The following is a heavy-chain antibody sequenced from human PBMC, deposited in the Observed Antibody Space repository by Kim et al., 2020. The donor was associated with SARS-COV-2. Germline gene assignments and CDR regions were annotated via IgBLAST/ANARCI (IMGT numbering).Heavy chain of an antibody. CDR1: GFTFSSYG. V-gene: IGHV3-30*18. D-gene: IGHD6-13*01. CDR3: AKAPAWYSSSWYGDY. CDR2: ISYDGSNK. J-gene: IGHJ4*01. Sequence: GGSLRLSCAASGFTFSSYGMHWVRQAPGKGLEWVAVISYDGSNKYYADSVKGRFTISRDNSKNTLYLQMNSLRAEDTAVYYCAKAPAWYSSSWYGDYWG.